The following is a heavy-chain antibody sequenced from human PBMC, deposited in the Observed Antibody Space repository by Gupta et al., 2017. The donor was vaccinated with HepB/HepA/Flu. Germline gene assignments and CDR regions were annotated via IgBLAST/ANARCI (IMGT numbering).Heavy chain of an antibody. J-gene: IGHJ6*02. CDR3: ARHKGERRGYGMDV. V-gene: IGHV4-39*01. Sequence: QLQLQESGPGLVKPSETLSLTCTVSGGSISSSSYYWGWIRQPPGKGLEWIGSIYYSGSTYYNPSLKSRVTISVDTSKNQFSLKLSSVTAADTAVYYCARHKGERRGYGMDVWGQGTTVTVSS. D-gene: IGHD3-10*01. CDR1: GGSISSSSYY. CDR2: IYYSGST.